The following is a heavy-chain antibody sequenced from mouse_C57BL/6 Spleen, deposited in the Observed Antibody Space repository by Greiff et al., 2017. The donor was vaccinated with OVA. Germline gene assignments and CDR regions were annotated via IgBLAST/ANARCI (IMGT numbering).Heavy chain of an antibody. V-gene: IGHV5-9-1*02. D-gene: IGHD2-2*01. CDR3: TRGGYYDAMDY. CDR2: ISSGGDYT. Sequence: EVNVVESGAGLVKPGGSLKLSCAASGFTFSSYAMSWVRQTPEKRLEWVAYISSGGDYTYYADNVKGRFTISRDNARNTLYLQMSSLKSEDTAMYYCTRGGYYDAMDYWGQGTSVTVSS. J-gene: IGHJ4*01. CDR1: GFTFSSYA.